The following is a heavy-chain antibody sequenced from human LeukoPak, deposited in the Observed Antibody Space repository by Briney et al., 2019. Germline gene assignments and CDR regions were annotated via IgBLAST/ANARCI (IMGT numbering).Heavy chain of an antibody. CDR2: TYYRSKWYN. J-gene: IGHJ5*02. Sequence: SQTLSLTCAISGDSVSSNSAAWNWIRQSPSRGLEWLGRTYYRSKWYNDYAVSVKSRITINPDTSKNQFSLQLNSVTPEDTAVYYCARVVRFGELFPNWFDPWGQGTLVTVFS. CDR3: ARVVRFGELFPNWFDP. V-gene: IGHV6-1*01. D-gene: IGHD3-10*01. CDR1: GDSVSSNSAA.